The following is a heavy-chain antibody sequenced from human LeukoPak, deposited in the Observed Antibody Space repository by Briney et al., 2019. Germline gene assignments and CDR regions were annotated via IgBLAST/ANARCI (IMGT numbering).Heavy chain of an antibody. J-gene: IGHJ4*02. D-gene: IGHD7-27*01. CDR1: GGSISSYY. CDR3: ARELGKYYFDY. CDR2: IYYSGST. V-gene: IGHV4-59*01. Sequence: PSETLSLTCTVSGGSISSYYWSWIRQPPGKGLEWIGYIYYSGSTNYNPSLKSRVTISADTSKNQFSLKLSSVTAADTAVYYCARELGKYYFDYWGQGTLVTVSS.